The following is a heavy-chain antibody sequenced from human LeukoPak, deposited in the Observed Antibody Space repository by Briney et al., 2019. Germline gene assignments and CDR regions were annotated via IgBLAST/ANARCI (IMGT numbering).Heavy chain of an antibody. J-gene: IGHJ4*02. CDR2: IYTSGSI. V-gene: IGHV4-61*02. Sequence: PSETLSLTCTVSGGSISSGSYYWSWVRQPAGKGLEWIVRIYTSGSIDYNSSLKSRVTISMDTSKNQFSLKLRSVTAADTAVYYCARPSAKSLNADRPWVYWGQGTLVTVSS. CDR1: GGSISSGSYY. CDR3: ARPSAKSLNADRPWVY. D-gene: IGHD3-16*02.